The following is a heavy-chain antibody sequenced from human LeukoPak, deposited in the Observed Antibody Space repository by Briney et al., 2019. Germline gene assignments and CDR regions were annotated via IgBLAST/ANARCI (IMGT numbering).Heavy chain of an antibody. V-gene: IGHV3-48*01. CDR3: AKALNTAKVPAFFDY. J-gene: IGHJ4*02. CDR2: ISSSNSAV. CDR1: GFTFSSYS. Sequence: HSGGSLRLSCAGSGFTFSSYSMTWVRQAPGKGLEWISYISSSNSAVYFADSVKGRFTISRDNSKNTLYLQMNCLRAEDTAVYYCAKALNTAKVPAFFDYWGQGTLVTVSS. D-gene: IGHD5-18*01.